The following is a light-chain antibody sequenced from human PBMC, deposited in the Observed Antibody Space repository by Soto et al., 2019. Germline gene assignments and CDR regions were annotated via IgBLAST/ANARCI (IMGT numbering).Light chain of an antibody. J-gene: IGKJ1*01. CDR2: AAS. V-gene: IGKV1-39*01. Sequence: DIQMTQSPSSLSASVGDRVTITCRASQSISNYLNWYQQKPGKAPKLLIYAASSLQSGVPSRFSGSGSGTDFTLTINRLQPEDFATYYCQQSYSTPRTFGQGTKVEIK. CDR1: QSISNY. CDR3: QQSYSTPRT.